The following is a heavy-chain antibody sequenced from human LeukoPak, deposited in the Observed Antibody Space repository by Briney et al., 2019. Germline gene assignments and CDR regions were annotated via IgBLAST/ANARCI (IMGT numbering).Heavy chain of an antibody. CDR1: GGTFRSYA. Sequence: SVKVSCKASGGTFRSYAISWVRQAPGQGLEWMGGIIPIFGTANYVQKFQGRVTITTDESTSTAYMELSSLRSEDTAVYYCAGGRDGYNFFDYWGQGTLVTVSS. V-gene: IGHV1-69*05. CDR3: AGGRDGYNFFDY. J-gene: IGHJ4*02. CDR2: IIPIFGTA. D-gene: IGHD5-24*01.